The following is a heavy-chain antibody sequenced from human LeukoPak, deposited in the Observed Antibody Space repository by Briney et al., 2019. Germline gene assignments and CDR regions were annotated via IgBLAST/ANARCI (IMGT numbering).Heavy chain of an antibody. CDR2: ISGSGGST. CDR3: ARDPTTRSNRAQFYSDY. D-gene: IGHD4-17*01. J-gene: IGHJ4*02. V-gene: IGHV3-23*01. Sequence: PGGSLRLSCAASGFTFSSYAMSWVRQAPGKGLEWVSAISGSGGSTYYADSVKGRFTISRDNSKNTLYLQMNSLRAEDTAVYYCARDPTTRSNRAQFYSDYWGQGTLVIVSS. CDR1: GFTFSSYA.